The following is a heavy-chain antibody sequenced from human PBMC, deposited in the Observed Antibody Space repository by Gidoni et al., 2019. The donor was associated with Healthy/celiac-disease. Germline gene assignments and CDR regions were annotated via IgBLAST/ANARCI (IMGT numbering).Heavy chain of an antibody. CDR2: IYYSGST. D-gene: IGHD3-10*01. CDR3: ARGPGSGSYYKGFDY. Sequence: QVQLHESGPGLVKPSQTLSLTCTVSGVSIRSGGYYWSWLRQHPGKGLEWIGYIYYSGSTYYNPSLKSLVTISVDTSKNQFSLKLSSVTAADTAVDYCARGPGSGSYYKGFDYWGQGTLVTVSS. CDR1: GVSIRSGGYY. J-gene: IGHJ4*02. V-gene: IGHV4-31*01.